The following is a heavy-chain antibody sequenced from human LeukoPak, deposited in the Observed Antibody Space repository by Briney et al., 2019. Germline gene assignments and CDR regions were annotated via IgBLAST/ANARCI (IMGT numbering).Heavy chain of an antibody. CDR2: INHSGST. J-gene: IGHJ4*02. D-gene: IGHD3-16*02. CDR3: ARDYEYVWGSYRPYFDY. V-gene: IGHV4-34*01. Sequence: PSETLSLTCAVYGGSFSGYYWSWIRQPPGKGLEWIGEINHSGSTNYNPSLKSRVTISVDTSKNQFSLKLSSVTAADTAVYYCARDYEYVWGSYRPYFDYLGQGTLVTVSS. CDR1: GGSFSGYY.